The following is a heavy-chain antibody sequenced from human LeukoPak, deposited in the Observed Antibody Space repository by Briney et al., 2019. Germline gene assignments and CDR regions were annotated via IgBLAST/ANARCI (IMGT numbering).Heavy chain of an antibody. D-gene: IGHD7-27*01. CDR1: GGSISSYY. V-gene: IGHV4-59*01. CDR2: IYYSGST. J-gene: IGHJ3*02. CDR3: AGYDPLGPGAFDI. Sequence: SETLSSTCTVSGGSISSYYWSWIRQPPGKGLEWIGYIYYSGSTNYNPSLKSRVTISVDTSKNQFSLKLSSVTAADTAVYYCAGYDPLGPGAFDIWGQGTMVTASS.